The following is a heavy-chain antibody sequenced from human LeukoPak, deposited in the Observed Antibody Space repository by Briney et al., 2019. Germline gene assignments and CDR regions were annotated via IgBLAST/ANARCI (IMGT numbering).Heavy chain of an antibody. D-gene: IGHD3-16*01. Sequence: GGSLRLSCAASGFTFSSYAMHWVRQAPGKGLEWVAVISYDGSNKYYADSVKGRFTISRDNSKNTLYLQMNSLRAEDTAVYYCARDKYDWGQGTLVTVSS. J-gene: IGHJ4*02. CDR1: GFTFSSYA. V-gene: IGHV3-30-3*01. CDR3: ARDKYD. CDR2: ISYDGSNK.